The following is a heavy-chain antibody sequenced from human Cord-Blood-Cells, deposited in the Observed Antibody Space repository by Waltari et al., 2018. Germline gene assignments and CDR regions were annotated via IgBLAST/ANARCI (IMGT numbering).Heavy chain of an antibody. D-gene: IGHD2-15*01. CDR1: GFTFSSYG. V-gene: IGHV3-33*01. CDR3: SREGRIGVAATPAYFDY. Sequence: QVQLVESGGGVVQPGRSLRLSCAASGFTFSSYGMQWVRQAPGKGLEWVAVIWYDGSNKYYADSVKGRFTISIDNSKNTLYLQMNSLRAEDTAVYYCSREGRIGVAATPAYFDYWGQGTLVTVSS. CDR2: IWYDGSNK. J-gene: IGHJ4*02.